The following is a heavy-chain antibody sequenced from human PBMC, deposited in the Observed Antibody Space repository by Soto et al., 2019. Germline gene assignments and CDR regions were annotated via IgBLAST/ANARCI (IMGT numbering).Heavy chain of an antibody. Sequence: QVQLVESGGGLVKPGGSLRVSCAASGFSFSDYYMSWIRQAPGKGLEWVSYISGSGNTIYHADSVKGRFTISRDNAKNSLNLQMNSLRDEDTAVYYCAGGRTIFNGMDVWGQGTTVTVSS. J-gene: IGHJ6*02. CDR1: GFSFSDYY. V-gene: IGHV3-11*01. D-gene: IGHD3-10*02. CDR3: AGGRTIFNGMDV. CDR2: ISGSGNTI.